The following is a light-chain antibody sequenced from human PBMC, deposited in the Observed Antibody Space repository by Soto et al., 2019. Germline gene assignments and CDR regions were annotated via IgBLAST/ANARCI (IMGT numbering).Light chain of an antibody. V-gene: IGKV3-20*01. CDR2: GAS. Sequence: ENVLTQSPGTLSLSPGERATLSCRASQSVIINYLAWYQQKPGQAPRLLINGASSRATGIPDRFSGGGSGTDFTLTISRLEPEDFAVYYCHQYGSSPWTFGQGTKVDIK. CDR3: HQYGSSPWT. J-gene: IGKJ1*01. CDR1: QSVIINY.